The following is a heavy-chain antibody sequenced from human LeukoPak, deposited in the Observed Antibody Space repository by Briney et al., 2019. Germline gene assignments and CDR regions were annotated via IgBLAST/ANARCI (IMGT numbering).Heavy chain of an antibody. Sequence: GGSLRLSCAASGFTFSSYAMSWVRQAPGKGLEWVSAISGSGGSTYYADSAKGRFTISRDNSKNTLYLQMNSLRAEDTAVYYCAKDFPGFWSGYPTSPLYGMDVWGQGTTVTVSS. D-gene: IGHD3-3*01. CDR2: ISGSGGST. J-gene: IGHJ6*02. CDR3: AKDFPGFWSGYPTSPLYGMDV. CDR1: GFTFSSYA. V-gene: IGHV3-23*01.